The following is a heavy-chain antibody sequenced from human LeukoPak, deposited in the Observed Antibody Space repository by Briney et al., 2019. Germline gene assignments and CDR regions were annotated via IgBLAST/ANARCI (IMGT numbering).Heavy chain of an antibody. J-gene: IGHJ2*01. D-gene: IGHD4-17*01. V-gene: IGHV1-18*01. Sequence: GASVKVSCKASGYTFTTYGITWVRQAPGQGLEWMGWISTYNGNTDYTQKLQGRVTMTTDTSTSTAYMELRSLRSDDTALYYCARTYGDYDGSYWYFDLWGRGTLVTVPS. CDR3: ARTYGDYDGSYWYFDL. CDR1: GYTFTTYG. CDR2: ISTYNGNT.